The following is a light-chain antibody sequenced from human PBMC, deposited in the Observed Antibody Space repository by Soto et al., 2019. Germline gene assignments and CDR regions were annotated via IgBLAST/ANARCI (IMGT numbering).Light chain of an antibody. CDR3: KQYGSSGK. CDR1: QSVSNNY. V-gene: IGKV3-20*01. Sequence: EIVLAQSPVTLSLSPGGIATLSCRASQSVSNNYLAWYQQKPGQAPRLLIYGASNRATGIPDRFSGSGSGTDFTLTISRLEPEDFAVYYCKQYGSSGKFGQGTKVDIK. J-gene: IGKJ1*01. CDR2: GAS.